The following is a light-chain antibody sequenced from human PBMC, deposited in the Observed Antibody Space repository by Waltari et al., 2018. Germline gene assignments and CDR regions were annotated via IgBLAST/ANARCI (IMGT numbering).Light chain of an antibody. V-gene: IGKV3-15*01. CDR1: QSGSSN. CDR3: QQYNNWPPYT. Sequence: ELVMTQSPATLYVSPGEKATRSCSASQSGSSNLAWYQQKPGQAPRLLIYGASTRATGIPARFSGSGSGTEFTLTISSLQSEDFTVYYCQQYNNWPPYTFGQGTKLEIK. J-gene: IGKJ2*01. CDR2: GAS.